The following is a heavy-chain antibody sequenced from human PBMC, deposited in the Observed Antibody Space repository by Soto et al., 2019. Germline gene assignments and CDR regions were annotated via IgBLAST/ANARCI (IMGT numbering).Heavy chain of an antibody. CDR2: INHSGST. CDR3: ARVYGDYGEYYFGY. D-gene: IGHD4-17*01. Sequence: SETLSLTCAVYGGSFSGYYWSWIRQPPGKGLEWIGEINHSGSTNYNPSLKSRVTISVDTSKNQFSLKLSSVTAADTAVYFCARVYGDYGEYYFGYWGQGTLVTVSS. V-gene: IGHV4-34*01. CDR1: GGSFSGYY. J-gene: IGHJ4*02.